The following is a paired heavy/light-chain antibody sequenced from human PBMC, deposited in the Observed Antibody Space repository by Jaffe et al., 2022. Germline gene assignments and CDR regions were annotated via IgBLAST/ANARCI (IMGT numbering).Light chain of an antibody. Sequence: QSVLTQPPSASGTPGQRVTISCSGSSSNIGSNYVYWYQQLPGTAPKLLIYRNNQRPSGVPDRFSGSKSGTSASLAISGLRSEDEADYYCAAWDDSLSGLWVFGGGTKLTVL. CDR2: RNN. CDR1: SSNIGSNY. V-gene: IGLV1-47*01. CDR3: AAWDDSLSGLWV. J-gene: IGLJ3*02.
Heavy chain of an antibody. D-gene: IGHD6-19*01. Sequence: QVQLQESGPGLVKPSETLSLTCTVSGGSISSSFWSWIRQPPGKGLEWIGYIYYSGITNYNPSLKSRVTMSVDTSKNHFSLKLSSVTAADTAVYYCARGGGAVAGAGNWFDPWGQGTLVTVSS. V-gene: IGHV4-59*01. J-gene: IGHJ5*02. CDR2: IYYSGIT. CDR3: ARGGGAVAGAGNWFDP. CDR1: GGSISSSF.